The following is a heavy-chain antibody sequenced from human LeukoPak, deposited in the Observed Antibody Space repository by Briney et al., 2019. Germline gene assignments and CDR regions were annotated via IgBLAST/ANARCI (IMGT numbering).Heavy chain of an antibody. J-gene: IGHJ4*02. CDR3: ATSSRVSTGGWGYGSGTSYYPPYN. CDR1: GFTFSNYW. CDR2: IKQDGVDK. V-gene: IGHV3-7*01. Sequence: GGSLRLSCAASGFTFSNYWMSWVRQAPGKGLEWVANIKQDGVDKSYVDSVRGRFTISRDNAKNSLYLELNSLRAEDSAVYYCATSSRVSTGGWGYGSGTSYYPPYNWGQGILVTVSS. D-gene: IGHD3-10*01.